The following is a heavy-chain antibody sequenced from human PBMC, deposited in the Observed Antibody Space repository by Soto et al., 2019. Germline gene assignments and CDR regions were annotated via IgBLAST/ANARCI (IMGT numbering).Heavy chain of an antibody. V-gene: IGHV1-8*01. Sequence: ASVKVSCKASGYTFTSYDINWVRQATGQGLEWMGWMNPNSGNTGYAQKFQGRVTMTRNTSISTAYMELSSLRSEDTAVYYCARGPYYDFWSGYFGYYYYYGMDVWGQGTTVTV. J-gene: IGHJ6*02. CDR3: ARGPYYDFWSGYFGYYYYYGMDV. CDR2: MNPNSGNT. D-gene: IGHD3-3*01. CDR1: GYTFTSYD.